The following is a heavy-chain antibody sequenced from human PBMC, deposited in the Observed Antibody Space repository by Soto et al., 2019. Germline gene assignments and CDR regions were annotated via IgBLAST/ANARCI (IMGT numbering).Heavy chain of an antibody. V-gene: IGHV3-74*01. CDR2: INSDGSST. Sequence: PGGSLRLSCAASGFPFSSYWMNWVRQAPGKGLVWVSRINSDGSSTIYADSVKGRFTISRDNAKNTLYLQMNSLRAEDTALYYCTRGSRFLEWLLSSWFDYWGQGTLVTVSS. CDR1: GFPFSSYW. J-gene: IGHJ4*02. D-gene: IGHD3-3*01. CDR3: TRGSRFLEWLLSSWFDY.